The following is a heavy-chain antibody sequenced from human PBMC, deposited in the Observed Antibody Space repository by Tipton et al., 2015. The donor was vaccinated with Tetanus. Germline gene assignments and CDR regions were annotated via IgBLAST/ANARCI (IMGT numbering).Heavy chain of an antibody. CDR2: IYYSGST. D-gene: IGHD4-17*01. J-gene: IGHJ4*02. CDR3: ARDERYGDYAY. Sequence: TLSLTYTVSGGSISSDGAYWNWIRHHPGKGLEWIGYIYYSGSTYYNPSLKSRVAISVDTSKNQFFLKVNSVTAADTAVYYCARDERYGDYAYWGQGTLVTVSS. V-gene: IGHV4-31*03. CDR1: GGSISSDGAY.